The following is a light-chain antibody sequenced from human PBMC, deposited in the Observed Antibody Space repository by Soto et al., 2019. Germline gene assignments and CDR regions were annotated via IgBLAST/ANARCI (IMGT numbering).Light chain of an antibody. CDR3: HQYVSWT. CDR1: QAVTSKF. V-gene: IGKV3-20*01. Sequence: EIVLTQSPGTLSLSPGDEATLSCKASQAVTSKFLAWYQQKPGQPPRLLILGASTRATGIADRFSGSGSGTDFTLTISGLEPEEFAVYYCHQYVSWTFGQGTKVEIK. CDR2: GAS. J-gene: IGKJ1*01.